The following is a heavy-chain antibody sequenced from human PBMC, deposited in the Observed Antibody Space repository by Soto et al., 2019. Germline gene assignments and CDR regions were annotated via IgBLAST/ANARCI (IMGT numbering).Heavy chain of an antibody. CDR2: IKQDGSEK. V-gene: IGHV3-7*03. CDR1: GFTISNYW. J-gene: IGHJ6*03. Sequence: GGSLRLSCAASGFTISNYWMIWVRQAPGKGLEWLANIKQDGSEKYYVDPVKGRFTISRDNAKNSLFLQMNSLRVEDTAVYYCARSVGATYDMDVWGQGTTVTVSS. D-gene: IGHD1-26*01. CDR3: ARSVGATYDMDV.